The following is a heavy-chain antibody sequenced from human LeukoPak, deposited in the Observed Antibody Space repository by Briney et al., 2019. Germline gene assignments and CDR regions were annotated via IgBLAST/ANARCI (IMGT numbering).Heavy chain of an antibody. D-gene: IGHD3-22*01. J-gene: IGHJ4*02. V-gene: IGHV3-20*04. Sequence: GGSLRLSCAASGFNFDDYVMSWVRQAPGKGLEWVSGINWNGGSRGYADSVKGRFTISRDNAKNSLYLQMNSLRAEDAALYYCARSRHSYDSSGFPHYWGQGTLVTVSS. CDR2: INWNGGSR. CDR3: ARSRHSYDSSGFPHY. CDR1: GFNFDDYV.